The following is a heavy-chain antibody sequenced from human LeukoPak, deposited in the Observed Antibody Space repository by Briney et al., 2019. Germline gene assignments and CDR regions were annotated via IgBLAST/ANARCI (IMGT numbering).Heavy chain of an antibody. D-gene: IGHD3-3*02. Sequence: GGSLRLSCAASGFSFSTNPMSWVRQAPGKGLEWVSAISPDKTYYADSVKGRLTISRDNFKNTVDLHMNSPRAEDTAIYYCVKEHVDRAFTRSFEIWGQGIVVTVSS. J-gene: IGHJ3*02. V-gene: IGHV3-23*01. CDR1: GFSFSTNP. CDR2: ISPDKT. CDR3: VKEHVDRAFTRSFEI.